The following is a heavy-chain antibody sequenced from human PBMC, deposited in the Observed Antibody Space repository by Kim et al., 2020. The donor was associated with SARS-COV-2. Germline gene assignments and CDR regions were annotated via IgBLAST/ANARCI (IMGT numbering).Heavy chain of an antibody. CDR3: ASLLATPGRRVPH. Sequence: GGSLRLSCAASGFTFSSSSMSWVRQAPGKGLEWVSYISTSGSYIYYADSVKGRFTISRDNARNSLSLQMNSLRAEDTAVYYCASLLATPGRRVPHWGQGTLVTVSS. CDR1: GFTFSSSS. CDR2: ISTSGSYI. D-gene: IGHD6-13*01. V-gene: IGHV3-21*01. J-gene: IGHJ4*02.